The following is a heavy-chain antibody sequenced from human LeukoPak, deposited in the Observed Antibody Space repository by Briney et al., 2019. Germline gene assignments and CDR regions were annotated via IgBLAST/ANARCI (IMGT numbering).Heavy chain of an antibody. J-gene: IGHJ4*02. CDR3: ARPAGGSGSYYYFDY. V-gene: IGHV1-46*01. CDR2: INPRGGST. D-gene: IGHD3-10*01. Sequence: GASGRVSCKASGYTFTSYYMDWVRQAPGEGLEWMGLINPRGGSTSYAQKFQGRVTMTRDTSTSTVYMELSSLRSEDTAVYYCARPAGGSGSYYYFDYWGQGTLVTVSS. CDR1: GYTFTSYY.